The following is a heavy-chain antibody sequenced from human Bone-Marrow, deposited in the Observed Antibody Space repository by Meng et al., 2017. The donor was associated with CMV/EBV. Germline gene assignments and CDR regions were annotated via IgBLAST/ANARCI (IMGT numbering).Heavy chain of an antibody. CDR2: ISAYSGDT. CDR1: GYTFSSYG. Sequence: ASVKVSCKASGYTFSSYGISWVRQAPGQGLEWMGWISAYSGDTKYAQNFQGRVTMTTVKLTSTAYMELRSRRSDDTAVYYCARGRGPFDYWGQGTLVTVSS. J-gene: IGHJ4*02. D-gene: IGHD3-10*01. CDR3: ARGRGPFDY. V-gene: IGHV1-18*01.